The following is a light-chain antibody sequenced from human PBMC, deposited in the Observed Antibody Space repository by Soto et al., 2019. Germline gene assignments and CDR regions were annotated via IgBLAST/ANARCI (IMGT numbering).Light chain of an antibody. CDR2: GAS. V-gene: IGKV3-15*01. J-gene: IGKJ1*01. CDR1: ESVSSH. CDR3: LQYHNLWA. Sequence: EIVMTQSPATLSVSPGQRATLSCRASESVSSHLAWYQQKPGQAPRLLIYGASTRATGIPVRFSGSGSGTEFTLTISSLQSEDFTVYSCLQYHNLWAFGQGTKVDIK.